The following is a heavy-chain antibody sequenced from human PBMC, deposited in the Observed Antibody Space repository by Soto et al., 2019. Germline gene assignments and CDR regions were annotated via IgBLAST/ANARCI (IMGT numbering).Heavy chain of an antibody. D-gene: IGHD2-15*01. CDR2: IYSSGST. J-gene: IGHJ4*02. CDR3: AATPRY. CDR1: GGSITSYY. Sequence: QVQLQESGPGVVKPSETLSLTCTVSGGSITSYYWNWIRQPPGKGLEWIGYIYSSGSTNYNPSLKGRVTMSLDTSKNQVSLNVTSVTAADTAVYYCAATPRYWGQGRLVTVSS. V-gene: IGHV4-59*01.